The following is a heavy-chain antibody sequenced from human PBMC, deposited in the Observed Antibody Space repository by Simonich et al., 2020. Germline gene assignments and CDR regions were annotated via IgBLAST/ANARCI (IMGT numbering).Heavy chain of an antibody. V-gene: IGHV4-39*01. CDR1: GGSISSSSYY. CDR2: IYYSGST. D-gene: IGHD6-6*01. J-gene: IGHJ4*02. CDR3: ARWAYSSSYFDY. Sequence: QLQLQESGPGLVKPSETLSLTCTVSGGSISSSSYYWGWIPQPPGKGLECIGSIYYSGSTYYNPSLKSRVTLSVDTSKNQFSLKLSSVTAADTAVYYCARWAYSSSYFDYWGQGTLVTVSS.